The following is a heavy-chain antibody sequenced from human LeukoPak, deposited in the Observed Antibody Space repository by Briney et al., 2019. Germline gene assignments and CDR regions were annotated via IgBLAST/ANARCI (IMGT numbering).Heavy chain of an antibody. V-gene: IGHV3-21*01. Sequence: PGGSLRLSCAASGFTVNNNYMSWVRQAPGKGLEWVSYISSSSSYIYYADSMKGRFTISRDDAKNSLYLQMNSLRAEDTAVYYCARDLVGCSSTSCYRYFDYWGQGTLVTVSS. CDR2: ISSSSSYI. CDR3: ARDLVGCSSTSCYRYFDY. D-gene: IGHD2-2*01. J-gene: IGHJ4*02. CDR1: GFTVNNNY.